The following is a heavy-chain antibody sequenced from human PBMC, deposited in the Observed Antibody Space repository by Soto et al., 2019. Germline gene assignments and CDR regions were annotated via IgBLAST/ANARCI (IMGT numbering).Heavy chain of an antibody. Sequence: EVQLVESGGDLVQPGRSLRLSCAASGFNFDDYAMHWVRQAPGKGLEWVSGISWNSGSIGYADSVKGRFTISRDNAKNSLYLQMNSLRAKDTALYYCAKDIWELSYYFDYWGQGTLVTVSS. J-gene: IGHJ4*02. CDR3: AKDIWELSYYFDY. CDR1: GFNFDDYA. V-gene: IGHV3-9*01. CDR2: ISWNSGSI. D-gene: IGHD3-16*02.